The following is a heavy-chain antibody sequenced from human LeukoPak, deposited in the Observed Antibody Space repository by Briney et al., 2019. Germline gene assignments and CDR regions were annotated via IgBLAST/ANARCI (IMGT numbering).Heavy chain of an antibody. V-gene: IGHV3-23*01. CDR3: AKGTPFRNFDY. CDR2: ISGSGVST. J-gene: IGHJ4*02. CDR1: GFTFSSYA. Sequence: GGSLRLSCAASGFTFSSYAMTWVRQAPGKGLDWVSAISGSGVSTYYPDSVKGRFTISRDNSKNTLYLQMNSQRAEDTAIYYCAKGTPFRNFDYWGQGTLVTVSS. D-gene: IGHD1-14*01.